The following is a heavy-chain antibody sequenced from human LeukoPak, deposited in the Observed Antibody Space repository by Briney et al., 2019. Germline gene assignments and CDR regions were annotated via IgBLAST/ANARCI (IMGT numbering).Heavy chain of an antibody. V-gene: IGHV4-38-2*02. D-gene: IGHD5-12*01. CDR3: ARGRVAQTYDY. Sequence: PSETLSLTCTVSGYSISSGYYWGWIRQPPGKGLEWIGSIYHSGSTNYNPSLKSRVTISVDTSKNQFSLKLSSVTAADTAVYYCARGRVAQTYDYWGQGTLVTVSS. CDR2: IYHSGST. J-gene: IGHJ4*02. CDR1: GYSISSGYY.